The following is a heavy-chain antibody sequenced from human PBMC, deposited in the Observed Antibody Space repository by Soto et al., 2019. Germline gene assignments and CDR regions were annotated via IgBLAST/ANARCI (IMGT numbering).Heavy chain of an antibody. CDR1: RFTFSNYW. CDR3: ARYSSGWYSPLDY. J-gene: IGHJ4*02. CDR2: IKQDGSEK. D-gene: IGHD6-19*01. Sequence: GGSLRLSCATSRFTFSNYWMNWVRQAPGKGLEWVANIKQDGSEKYYVDSVKGRFTISRDNAKNSLYLQMNSLRAEDTAVYYCARYSSGWYSPLDYWGQGTLVTVSS. V-gene: IGHV3-7*01.